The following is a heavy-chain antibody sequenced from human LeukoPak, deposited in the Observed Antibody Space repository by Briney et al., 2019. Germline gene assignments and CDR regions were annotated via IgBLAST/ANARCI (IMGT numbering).Heavy chain of an antibody. CDR3: ARGGFSGSPANAFDV. J-gene: IGHJ3*01. CDR1: GFTFSSYW. V-gene: IGHV3-7*01. Sequence: PGGSLRLSCAASGFTFSSYWMNWVRQAPGKGLEWVANIKQDGSEKYYVDSVKGRFIISRDNAKDSLYLQMNSLRAEDTAVYYCARGGFSGSPANAFDVWGQGSMVTVSS. CDR2: IKQDGSEK. D-gene: IGHD1-26*01.